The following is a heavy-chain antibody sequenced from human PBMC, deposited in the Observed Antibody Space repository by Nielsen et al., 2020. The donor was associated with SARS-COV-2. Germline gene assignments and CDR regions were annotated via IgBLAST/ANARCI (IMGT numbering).Heavy chain of an antibody. CDR2: INPNSGGT. CDR3: ARDAAVAGTSGY. V-gene: IGHV1-2*02. CDR1: GYTFTGYY. J-gene: IGHJ4*02. D-gene: IGHD6-19*01. Sequence: ASVKVSCKASGYTFTGYYMHWVRQAPGQGLEWMGWINPNSGGTNYAQKLQGRVTMTTDTSTSTAYMELRSLRSDDTAVYYCARDAAVAGTSGYWGQGTLVTVSS.